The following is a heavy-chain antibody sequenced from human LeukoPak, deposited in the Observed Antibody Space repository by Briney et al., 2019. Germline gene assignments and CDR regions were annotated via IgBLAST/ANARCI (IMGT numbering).Heavy chain of an antibody. D-gene: IGHD6-6*01. J-gene: IGHJ6*03. Sequence: ASVKVSCKASGYTFTGHYMHWVRQAPGQGLEWMGWINPNSGGTNYAQKFQGRVTMTRDTSISTAYMELSRLRSDDTAVYYCARSIDFGYYYYYMDVWGKGTTVTVSS. V-gene: IGHV1-2*02. CDR1: GYTFTGHY. CDR2: INPNSGGT. CDR3: ARSIDFGYYYYYMDV.